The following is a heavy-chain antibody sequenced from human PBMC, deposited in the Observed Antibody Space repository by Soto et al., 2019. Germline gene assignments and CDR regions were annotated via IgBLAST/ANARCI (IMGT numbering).Heavy chain of an antibody. J-gene: IGHJ6*02. V-gene: IGHV1-3*01. Sequence: ASVKVSCXASGYTFTSYAMHWVRQAPGQRLEWMGWINAGNGNTKYSQKFQGRVTITRDTSASTAYMELSSLRSEDTAVYYCARGPVLPTRTNYYYYGMDVWGQGTTVTVSS. CDR1: GYTFTSYA. CDR2: INAGNGNT. CDR3: ARGPVLPTRTNYYYYGMDV. D-gene: IGHD1-1*01.